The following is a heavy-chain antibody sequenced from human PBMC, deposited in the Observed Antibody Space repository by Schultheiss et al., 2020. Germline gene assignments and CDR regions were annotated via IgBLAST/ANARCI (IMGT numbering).Heavy chain of an antibody. D-gene: IGHD3-10*01. CDR2: INHSGST. V-gene: IGHV4-34*01. CDR1: GGSFSGYY. Sequence: SATLSLTCAVYGGSFSGYYWSWIRQPPGKGLEWIGEINHSGSTNYNPSLKSRVTISVDTSKNQFSLKLSSVTAADTAVYYCARGRGKLDPWGQGTLVTVSS. CDR3: ARGRGKLDP. J-gene: IGHJ5*02.